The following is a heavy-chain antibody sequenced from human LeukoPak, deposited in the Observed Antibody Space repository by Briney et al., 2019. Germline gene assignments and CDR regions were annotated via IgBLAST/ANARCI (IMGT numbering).Heavy chain of an antibody. CDR2: ISNSGST. Sequence: SETLSLTCTVSGASISSSYWSWIRQPPGKGLEWIGSISNSGSTNYNSSLKSRVTISVDTSKNQFSMRLSSVTAADTAVYYCARDWRGSGSYYPFDYWGQGTLVTVSS. CDR1: GASISSSY. V-gene: IGHV4-59*01. J-gene: IGHJ4*02. CDR3: ARDWRGSGSYYPFDY. D-gene: IGHD3-10*01.